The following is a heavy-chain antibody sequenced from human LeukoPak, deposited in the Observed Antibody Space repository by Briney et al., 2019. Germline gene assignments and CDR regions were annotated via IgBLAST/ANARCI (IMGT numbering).Heavy chain of an antibody. V-gene: IGHV4-59*01. Sequence: SETLSLTCTVSGGSISSYYWSWIRQPPGKGLEWIGYIYYSGSTNYNPSLKSRVTISVDTSKNQFSLKLSSVTAADTAVFYCAGGGGMATTSAYWGQGTLVTVSS. CDR1: GGSISSYY. J-gene: IGHJ4*02. CDR3: AGGGGMATTSAY. CDR2: IYYSGST. D-gene: IGHD5-24*01.